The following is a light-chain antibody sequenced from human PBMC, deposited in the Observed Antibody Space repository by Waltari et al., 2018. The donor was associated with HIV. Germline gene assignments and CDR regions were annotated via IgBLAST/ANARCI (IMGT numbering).Light chain of an antibody. CDR3: YFAADNKAI. Sequence: SYDLTQPSSVSVSPGQTARTTCSGSGLAKKYARWFQQKPGQAPVLVIYSDSERPSGIPERFSGSSSGTTVTLSISGAQVEDEGDYFCYFAADNKAIFGGGTKLTVL. J-gene: IGLJ2*01. V-gene: IGLV3-27*01. CDR2: SDS. CDR1: GLAKKY.